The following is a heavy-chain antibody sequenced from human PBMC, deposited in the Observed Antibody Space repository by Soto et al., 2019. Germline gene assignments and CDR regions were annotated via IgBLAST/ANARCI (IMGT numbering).Heavy chain of an antibody. J-gene: IGHJ4*02. V-gene: IGHV1-69*01. Sequence: QVQLVQSGAEVKKPGSSVKVSCKASGGIFSNFAFNWMRQAPGQGLEWMGGIIPTLGTPHYAQKFLGRVTITADETTRTGYMEMSSRTIEDTAVYDCARVGLGAYHYWGLGPLVIVSS. CDR2: IIPTLGTP. D-gene: IGHD4-17*01. CDR3: ARVGLGAYHY. CDR1: GGIFSNFA.